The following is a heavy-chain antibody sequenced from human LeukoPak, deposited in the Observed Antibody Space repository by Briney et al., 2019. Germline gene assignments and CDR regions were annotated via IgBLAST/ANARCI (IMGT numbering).Heavy chain of an antibody. CDR3: ARGPGGYSYGADFDY. V-gene: IGHV1-2*02. CDR1: GGTFSSYA. J-gene: IGHJ4*02. Sequence: GASVKVSCKASGGTFSSYAISWVRQAPGQGLEWMGWINPNSGGTNYAQKFQGRVTMTRDTSISTAYMELSRLRSDDTAVYYCARGPGGYSYGADFDYWGQGTLVTVSS. CDR2: INPNSGGT. D-gene: IGHD5-18*01.